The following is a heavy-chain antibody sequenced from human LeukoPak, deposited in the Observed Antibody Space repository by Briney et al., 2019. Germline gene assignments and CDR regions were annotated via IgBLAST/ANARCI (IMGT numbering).Heavy chain of an antibody. J-gene: IGHJ4*02. V-gene: IGHV4-38-2*02. CDR2: IYHSGST. Sequence: SETLSLTCTVSGYSISSGYYWGWIRQPPGKGLEWIGSIYHSGSTYYNPSLKSRVTISVDTSKNQFSLKLSSVSAADTAVYYCARPLGLGVDYWGQGTLVTVSS. D-gene: IGHD1-26*01. CDR3: ARPLGLGVDY. CDR1: GYSISSGYY.